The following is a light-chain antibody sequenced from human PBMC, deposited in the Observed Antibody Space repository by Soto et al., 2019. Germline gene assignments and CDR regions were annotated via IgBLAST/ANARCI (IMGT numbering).Light chain of an antibody. CDR2: GAS. Sequence: IQMTQSPSSLTASLVDRGTITCRASQGITNELGWYQQRPGKAAKVLSFGASNLQSGVPSSFSCSASGTDFTLTISSLQPEGFATSYCLQDYPYPWTFGQGTKVDIK. V-gene: IGKV1-6*01. CDR1: QGITNE. J-gene: IGKJ1*01. CDR3: LQDYPYPWT.